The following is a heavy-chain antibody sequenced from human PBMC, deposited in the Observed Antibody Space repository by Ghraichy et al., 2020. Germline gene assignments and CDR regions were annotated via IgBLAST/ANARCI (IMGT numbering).Heavy chain of an antibody. CDR1: GFTFGDYA. D-gene: IGHD3-3*01. CDR2: IRSKAYGGTT. V-gene: IGHV3-49*03. Sequence: GGSLRLSCTASGFTFGDYAMSWFRQAPGKGLEWVGFIRSKAYGGTTEYAASVKGRFTISRDDSKSIAYLQMNSLKTEDTAGYYCTRRRDFWSGYYSDYWGQGTLVTVSS. CDR3: TRRRDFWSGYYSDY. J-gene: IGHJ4*02.